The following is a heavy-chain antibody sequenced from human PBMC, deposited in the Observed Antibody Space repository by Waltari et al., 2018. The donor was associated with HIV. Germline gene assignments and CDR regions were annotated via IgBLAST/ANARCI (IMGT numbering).Heavy chain of an antibody. CDR2: ISSSSIYI. V-gene: IGHV3-21*01. CDR1: GFTFSSYS. J-gene: IGHJ6*02. CDR3: ARPDSSGGNYYYGMDV. D-gene: IGHD3-22*01. Sequence: VQLVESGGSLVTPGGSPSLPCPASGFTFSSYSMHLVRQAPGKGLEGVSSISSSSIYISYANSVKGRFTISRDNAKNSLYLQMNSLRAEDTAVYYCARPDSSGGNYYYGMDVWGQGTTVTVSS.